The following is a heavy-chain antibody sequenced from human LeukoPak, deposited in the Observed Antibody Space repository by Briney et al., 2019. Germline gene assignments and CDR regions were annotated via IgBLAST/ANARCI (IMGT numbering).Heavy chain of an antibody. CDR2: ISYDGSDK. CDR1: GFTFSSYA. CDR3: ATTPRNPGNEGYY. D-gene: IGHD1-26*01. J-gene: IGHJ4*02. V-gene: IGHV3-30-3*01. Sequence: GGSLRVYCAASGFTFSSYAMHWVRQAPGRGLEWVAVISYDGSDKYYADSVKGRFTISRDNSKDTLYLQMNSLRAEDTAVYYCATTPRNPGNEGYYWGQGTLVTVSS.